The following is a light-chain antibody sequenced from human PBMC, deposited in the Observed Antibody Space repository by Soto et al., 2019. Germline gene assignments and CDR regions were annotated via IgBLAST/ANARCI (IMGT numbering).Light chain of an antibody. Sequence: VVLTPSPGPLSLSPGERATLSCRASQSVNRYLAWYQQKPGQGPRLLIYGASSRATGIPDRFSGSGSGTDFTLTINRLEPEDFAVYYCQQYGSSPPTFGQGTKVDIK. CDR1: QSVNRY. CDR2: GAS. V-gene: IGKV3-20*01. J-gene: IGKJ1*01. CDR3: QQYGSSPPT.